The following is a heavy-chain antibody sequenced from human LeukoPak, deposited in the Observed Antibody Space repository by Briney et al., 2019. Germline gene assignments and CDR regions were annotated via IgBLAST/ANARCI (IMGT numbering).Heavy chain of an antibody. CDR1: GGSLSSYY. CDR2: IYYSGST. CDR3: ARAAPGYDSSGYYSS. V-gene: IGHV4-59*01. D-gene: IGHD3-22*01. J-gene: IGHJ5*02. Sequence: SETLSLTCTVSGGSLSSYYWSWIRQPPGKGLEWIGYIYYSGSTNYNPSLKSRVTISVDTSKNQFSLKLSSVTAADTAVYYCARAAPGYDSSGYYSSWGQGTLVTVSS.